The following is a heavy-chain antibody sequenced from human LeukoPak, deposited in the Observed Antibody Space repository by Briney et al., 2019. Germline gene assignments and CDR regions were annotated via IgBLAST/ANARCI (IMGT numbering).Heavy chain of an antibody. CDR2: INHSGST. CDR1: GGSFSGYY. V-gene: IGHV4-34*01. CDR3: ARGTVNYYDSSGYYSPFDY. D-gene: IGHD3-22*01. Sequence: SETLSLTCAVYGGSFSGYYWSWIRQPPGKGLEWIGEINHSGSTNYNPSLKSRVTISVDTSKNQFSLKLSSVTAADTAVYYCARGTVNYYDSSGYYSPFDYWGQGTLVTVSS. J-gene: IGHJ4*02.